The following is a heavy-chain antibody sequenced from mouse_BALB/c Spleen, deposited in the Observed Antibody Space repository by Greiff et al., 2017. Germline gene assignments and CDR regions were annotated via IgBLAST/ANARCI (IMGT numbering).Heavy chain of an antibody. Sequence: VQLQQSGAELVKPGASVKLSCTASGFNIKDTYMHWVKQRPEQGLEWIGRIDPANGNTKYDPKFQGKATITADTSSNTAYLQLSSLTSEDTAVYYCARHYYRYDVWFAYWGQGTLVTVSA. CDR3: ARHYYRYDVWFAY. CDR2: IDPANGNT. J-gene: IGHJ3*01. D-gene: IGHD2-14*01. CDR1: GFNIKDTY. V-gene: IGHV14-3*02.